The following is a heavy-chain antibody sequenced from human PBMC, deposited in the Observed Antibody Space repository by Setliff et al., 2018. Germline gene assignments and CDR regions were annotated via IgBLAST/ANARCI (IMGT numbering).Heavy chain of an antibody. CDR3: TTDPVGNSGFDV. J-gene: IGHJ3*01. V-gene: IGHV3-15*01. Sequence: RPSCVASGFTFSNAWMSWVRQAPGKGLEWVGRIKFISQGGTTDYAAPVEDRFTISRDDSKNTLYLQMNDLKTEDTAVYFCTTDPVGNSGFDVWGQGTMVTVSS. D-gene: IGHD5-12*01. CDR1: GFTFSNAW. CDR2: IKFISQGGTT.